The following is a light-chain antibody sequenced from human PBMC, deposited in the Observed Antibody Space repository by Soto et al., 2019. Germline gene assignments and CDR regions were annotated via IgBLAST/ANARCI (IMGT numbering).Light chain of an antibody. CDR2: GAS. CDR3: QQYNSYPYT. J-gene: IGKJ5*01. V-gene: IGKV1-5*01. CDR1: QSISRL. Sequence: PSTLSTSLADTVTITCRASQSISRLLAWYQKKLGKPPILLIYGASNLESGVPSRFSGSGSGTEFTLTISSLQADDFGTYYCQQYNSYPYTFGQGTRLEIK.